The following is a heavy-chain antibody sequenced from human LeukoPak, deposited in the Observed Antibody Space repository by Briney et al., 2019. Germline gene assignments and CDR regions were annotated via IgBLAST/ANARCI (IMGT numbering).Heavy chain of an antibody. V-gene: IGHV3-11*04. J-gene: IGHJ4*02. CDR2: ISSSGSTI. Sequence: GGSLRLSCAASGFTFSDYYMSWIRQTPGKGLEWVPYISSSGSTIYYADSVKGRFTISRDNAKNSLYLQMNSLRAEDTAVYYCAREAHCSGGSCRIDYWGQGTLVTVSS. CDR1: GFTFSDYY. CDR3: AREAHCSGGSCRIDY. D-gene: IGHD2-15*01.